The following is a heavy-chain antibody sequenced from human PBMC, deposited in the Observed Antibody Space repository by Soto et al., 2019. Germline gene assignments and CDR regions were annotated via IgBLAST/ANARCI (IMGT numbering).Heavy chain of an antibody. V-gene: IGHV3-15*01. Sequence: EVQLVESGGGLVKPGGSLRLSCAASGFTFNYAWMIWVRQAPGKGLEWVGRIKSENDGGTRDYAAPVKGRFTISRDDSKNTLFLQMNSLKTEDTAVYYCTTFLGGSDWCNDYWGQGTLVTVSS. CDR1: GFTFNYAW. CDR2: IKSENDGGTR. J-gene: IGHJ4*02. CDR3: TTFLGGSDWCNDY. D-gene: IGHD3-9*01.